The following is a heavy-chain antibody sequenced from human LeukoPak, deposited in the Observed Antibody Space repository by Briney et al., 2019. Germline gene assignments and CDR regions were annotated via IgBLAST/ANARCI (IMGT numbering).Heavy chain of an antibody. CDR3: VKAMGGYCSGGSCYTFDY. J-gene: IGHJ4*02. Sequence: GGSLTLSCEASGFTLINYAMSWVRQAPGKGLEWVSGSGGDNTGTYYADSVKGRFTISRDISKNTLYLQMNSLKAEDTAVYYCVKAMGGYCSGGSCYTFDYWGQGTLVTVSS. CDR1: GFTLINYA. V-gene: IGHV3-23*01. D-gene: IGHD2-15*01. CDR2: SGGDNTGT.